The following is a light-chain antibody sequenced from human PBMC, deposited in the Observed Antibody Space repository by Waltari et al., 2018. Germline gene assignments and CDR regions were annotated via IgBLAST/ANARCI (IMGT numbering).Light chain of an antibody. V-gene: IGKV3-20*01. CDR3: QQYGSSPRT. Sequence: EIVLTQSPGTLSLSPGERATLSCRASQSVSSSYLAWYQQKPGQAPRHLIYGASSRDTGIPDRFSGSGSGTDFTLTISRLEPEDFAVYYCQQYGSSPRTFGQGTKVEIK. CDR2: GAS. J-gene: IGKJ1*01. CDR1: QSVSSSY.